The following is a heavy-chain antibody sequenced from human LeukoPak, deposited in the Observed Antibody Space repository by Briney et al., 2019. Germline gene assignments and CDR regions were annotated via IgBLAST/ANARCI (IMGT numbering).Heavy chain of an antibody. J-gene: IGHJ4*02. CDR1: GFTFNSYA. D-gene: IGHD1-7*01. CDR3: AKGDNWNSRGAFDY. CDR2: ISAGGGST. Sequence: GGSLRLSCAPSGFTFNSYAMSWVRQAPGKGLEWVSGISAGGGSTYYADSVKGRFTISRDNSKNTLYLQMSSLRAEDTAVYFCAKGDNWNSRGAFDYWGQGTLVTVSS. V-gene: IGHV3-23*01.